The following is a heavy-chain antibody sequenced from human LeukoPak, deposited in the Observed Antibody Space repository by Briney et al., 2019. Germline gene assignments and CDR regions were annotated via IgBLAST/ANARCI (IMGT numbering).Heavy chain of an antibody. CDR1: GFTFSSYG. V-gene: IGHV3-30*02. CDR3: AKSCGGDCYFDNAFDI. J-gene: IGHJ3*02. CDR2: IRYDGSNK. D-gene: IGHD2-21*01. Sequence: GGSLRLSCAASGFTFSSYGMHWVRQAPGKGLEWVAFIRYDGSNKYYADSVKGRFTISRDNSKNTLYLQMNSLRAEDTAVYYCAKSCGGDCYFDNAFDIWGQGTMVTVSS.